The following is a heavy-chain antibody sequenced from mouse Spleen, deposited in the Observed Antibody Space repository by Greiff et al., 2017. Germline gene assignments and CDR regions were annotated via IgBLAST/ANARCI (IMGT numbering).Heavy chain of an antibody. CDR3: ARQDYSYYSYDGGFAY. CDR1: GFSLTSYG. J-gene: IGHJ3*01. CDR2: IWSDGST. D-gene: IGHD2-12*01. V-gene: IGHV2-6*02. Sequence: VKVVESGPGLVAPSQSLSITCTVSGFSLTSYGVHWVRQPPGKGLEWLVVIWSDGSTTYNSALKSRLSISKDNSKSQVFLKMNSLQTDDTAMYYCARQDYSYYSYDGGFAYWGQGTLVTVSA.